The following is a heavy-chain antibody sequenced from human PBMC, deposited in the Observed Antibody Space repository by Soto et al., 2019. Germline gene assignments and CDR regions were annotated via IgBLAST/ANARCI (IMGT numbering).Heavy chain of an antibody. CDR3: ARRVEASQRGWPYFDY. J-gene: IGHJ4*02. CDR2: IYPGDSDT. Sequence: GESLKISCKGSGYSFTSYWIGWVRQMPGKGLEWMGIIYPGDSDTRYSPSFQGQVTISADKSISTAYLQWSSLKASDTAMYYCARRVEASQRGWPYFDYWGQGTLVTVSS. V-gene: IGHV5-51*01. D-gene: IGHD6-19*01. CDR1: GYSFTSYW.